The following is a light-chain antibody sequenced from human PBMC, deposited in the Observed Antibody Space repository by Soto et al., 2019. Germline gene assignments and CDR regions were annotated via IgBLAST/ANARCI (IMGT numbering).Light chain of an antibody. CDR3: QQYGTSPRT. Sequence: EVMLTHSPGTLSLSPGERATLSCRASQSIFSNYLAWYQQKSGQSPRLLIYGASNRATGIPDRFSGSGSGTDFTLTVSRLEPEDFAVYYCQQYGTSPRTFGQGTKVEFK. V-gene: IGKV3-20*01. CDR1: QSIFSNY. CDR2: GAS. J-gene: IGKJ1*01.